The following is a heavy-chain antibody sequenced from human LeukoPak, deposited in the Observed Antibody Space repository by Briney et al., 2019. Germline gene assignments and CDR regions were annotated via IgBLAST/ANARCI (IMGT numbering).Heavy chain of an antibody. V-gene: IGHV1-69*13. CDR2: MITIFGPS. J-gene: IGHJ4*02. Sequence: SVKVSCKACGGTFSRYAISWVRQAPGQGVEWRGGMITIFGPSNYAQKSQGRVTMTEDPSTDTASMELSSLRSEDTAVYYCATDWGAPYYYDSSGYYFYWGQGTLVTVSS. D-gene: IGHD3-22*01. CDR3: ATDWGAPYYYDSSGYYFY. CDR1: GGTFSRYA.